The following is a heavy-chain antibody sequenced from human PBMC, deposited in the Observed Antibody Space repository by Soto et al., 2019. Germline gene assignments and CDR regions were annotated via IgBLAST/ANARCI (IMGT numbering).Heavy chain of an antibody. V-gene: IGHV4-4*02. D-gene: IGHD3-16*01. CDR1: GAPIPTTKV. CDR2: LSRGDSR. Sequence: QVQLRDSGPVLVDPSTPLPLTCTVSGAPIPTTKVWVWVGLPPGKGLEWIGELSRGDSRSSKPSHEGRFNMSLDKSNNPYSLKLTSVTAADTAIYYCATQTISYSWGVWGRGTSVTVSS. CDR3: ATQTISYSWGV. J-gene: IGHJ6*02.